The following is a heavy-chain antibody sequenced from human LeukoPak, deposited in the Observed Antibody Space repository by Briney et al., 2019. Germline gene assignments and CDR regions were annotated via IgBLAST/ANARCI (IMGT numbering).Heavy chain of an antibody. D-gene: IGHD3-22*01. CDR1: GYTFTGYY. CDR3: ARGLSAYYDSSGSWFDP. V-gene: IGHV1-2*02. CDR2: INPNSGGT. J-gene: IGHJ5*02. Sequence: GASVKVSCKASGYTFTGYYMHWVRQAPGQGLEWMGWINPNSGGTNYAQKFQGRVTMTRDTSISIAYMELSRLRSDDTAVYYCARGLSAYYDSSGSWFDPWGQGTLVTVSS.